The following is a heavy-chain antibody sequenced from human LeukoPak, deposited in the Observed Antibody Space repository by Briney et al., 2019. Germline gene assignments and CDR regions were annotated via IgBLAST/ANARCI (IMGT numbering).Heavy chain of an antibody. J-gene: IGHJ5*02. D-gene: IGHD3-9*01. CDR3: AKGPKNYDILTGANWFDP. V-gene: IGHV3-9*01. CDR2: IRWNSGRI. CDR1: GFTFDDYA. Sequence: PGGSLRLSCAASGFTFDDYAMHWGRQAPGKGGGWVSGIRWNSGRIGYADSVKGRFTISRDNAKNSLYLQMHSLRAEDTALYYCAKGPKNYDILTGANWFDPWGQGTLVTVSS.